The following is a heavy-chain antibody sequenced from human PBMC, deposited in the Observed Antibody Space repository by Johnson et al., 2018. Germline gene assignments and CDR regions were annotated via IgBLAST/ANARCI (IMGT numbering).Heavy chain of an antibody. D-gene: IGHD4-17*01. CDR2: MNPNSGNT. J-gene: IGHJ3*02. CDR3: ARRKNGDYDAFDI. V-gene: IGHV1-8*01. Sequence: QVQLVQSGAEVKKPGASXKVSCKASGYTFTSYDINWVRQATGQGLEWMGWMNPNSGNTGYSQKFQGRVTMTRNTSISTAYTELSSLRSGETDVSYCARRKNGDYDAFDIWGQGTMVTVSS. CDR1: GYTFTSYD.